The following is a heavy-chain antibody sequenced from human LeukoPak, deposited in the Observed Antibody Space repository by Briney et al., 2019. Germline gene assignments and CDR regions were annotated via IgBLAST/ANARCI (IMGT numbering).Heavy chain of an antibody. CDR2: IYLGDSDT. CDR3: ARLAGHWGDHFDS. D-gene: IGHD3-16*01. J-gene: IGHJ4*02. V-gene: IGHV5-51*01. Sequence: PGESLKISCKGSGYSFTSYWIGWVRQMPGKGLEWMGIIYLGDSDTRYSPSFQGQVTISANKSITTAYLQWSSLKASDTAMYYHARLAGHWGDHFDSWGQGTLVTVSS. CDR1: GYSFTSYW.